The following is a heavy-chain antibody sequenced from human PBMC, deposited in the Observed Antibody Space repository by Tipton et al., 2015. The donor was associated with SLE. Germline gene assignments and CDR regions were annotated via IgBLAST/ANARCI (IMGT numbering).Heavy chain of an antibody. Sequence: TLSLTCAVYGGSFSGYYWSWIRQPPGKGLEWIAEINHSGSTNYNPSLKSRVTISVDTSKNQFSLKLSSVTAADTAVYYCARGGDLDYWGQGTLVTVSS. CDR2: INHSGST. J-gene: IGHJ4*02. CDR1: GGSFSGYY. D-gene: IGHD3-10*01. CDR3: ARGGDLDY. V-gene: IGHV4-34*01.